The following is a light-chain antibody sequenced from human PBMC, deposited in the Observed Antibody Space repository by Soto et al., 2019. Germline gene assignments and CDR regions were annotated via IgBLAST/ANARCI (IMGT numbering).Light chain of an antibody. Sequence: QSALTQPASVSGSPGQSITISCTGTSSDVGGYNYVSWYQQHPGKAPKLMIYEVSNRPSGVSNRFSGSKSGNTASLTISGLQAEDEADYYFSSYTSSSTLVFGTGTKRTVL. CDR2: EVS. J-gene: IGLJ1*01. CDR3: SSYTSSSTLV. CDR1: SSDVGGYNY. V-gene: IGLV2-14*01.